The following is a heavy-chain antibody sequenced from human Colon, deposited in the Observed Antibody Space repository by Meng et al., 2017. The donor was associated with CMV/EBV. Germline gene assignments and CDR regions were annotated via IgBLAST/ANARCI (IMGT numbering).Heavy chain of an antibody. CDR1: GFTFTNYA. D-gene: IGHD3-10*01. J-gene: IGHJ4*02. V-gene: IGHV3-23*01. Sequence: GESLKISCAASGFTFTNYAMTWVRLAPGRGLEAVSSISDSGGRTYYVDSVRGRFTISRDNSKNTLYLQMNSLRAEDTAIYYCAKNDGSGSYYWDYFDYWGLGTLVTVSS. CDR3: AKNDGSGSYYWDYFDY. CDR2: ISDSGGRT.